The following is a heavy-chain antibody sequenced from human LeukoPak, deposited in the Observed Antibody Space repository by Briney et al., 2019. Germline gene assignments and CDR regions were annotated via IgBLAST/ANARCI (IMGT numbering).Heavy chain of an antibody. V-gene: IGHV3-11*04. CDR3: ATVGRRWGLQH. Sequence: GGPLRLSCAASGVIFSNYYMSWIRQAPGKGLEWISYISSIGTTTDYADSVKGRFTISRDNAKNSLYLQMNSLRAEDTAVYYCATVGRRWGLQHWGQGILVTVSS. D-gene: IGHD3-16*01. J-gene: IGHJ1*01. CDR1: GVIFSNYY. CDR2: ISSIGTTT.